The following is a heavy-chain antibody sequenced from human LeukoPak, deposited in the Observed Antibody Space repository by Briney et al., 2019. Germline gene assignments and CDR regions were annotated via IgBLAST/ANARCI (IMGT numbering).Heavy chain of an antibody. J-gene: IGHJ5*02. CDR3: AKVTGIAAAVSNWFDP. V-gene: IGHV3-23*01. D-gene: IGHD6-13*01. CDR2: ISGSGGST. Sequence: GGSLRLSCAASGFTFSSYAMSWVRQAPGKGLEWVSAISGSGGSTYYADSVKGRFTISRDNSKNTLYLQMNSLRAEDTAVYYCAKVTGIAAAVSNWFDPWGQGTLVTVSP. CDR1: GFTFSSYA.